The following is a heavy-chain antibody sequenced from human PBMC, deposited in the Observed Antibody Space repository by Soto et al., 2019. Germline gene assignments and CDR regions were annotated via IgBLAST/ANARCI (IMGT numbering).Heavy chain of an antibody. CDR2: FDPEDGET. Sequence: ASVKVSCKVSGYTLTELSMHWVRQAPGKGLEWMGGFDPEDGETIYAQKFQGRVTMTEDTSIRTVYMELSSLRSDDTAVYYCARESGGSIATLDDYYYFLAVWGKGTTVTGSS. V-gene: IGHV1-24*01. CDR3: ARESGGSIATLDDYYYFLAV. CDR1: GYTLTELS. D-gene: IGHD1-26*01. J-gene: IGHJ6*03.